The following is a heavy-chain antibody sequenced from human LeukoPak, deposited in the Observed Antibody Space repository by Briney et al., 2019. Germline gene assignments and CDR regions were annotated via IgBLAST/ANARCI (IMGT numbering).Heavy chain of an antibody. J-gene: IGHJ6*02. V-gene: IGHV4-31*03. CDR1: GDSISSATYY. Sequence: SETLSLTCTVSGDSISSATYYWGWIRHHPGKGLEWIGHIFYSGSTYYNPSLKSRITISVDTSKNQFSLKLGSVTAADTAVYYCARGGGRITMVRGVMDVWGQGTTVTVSS. CDR3: ARGGGRITMVRGVMDV. CDR2: IFYSGST. D-gene: IGHD3-10*01.